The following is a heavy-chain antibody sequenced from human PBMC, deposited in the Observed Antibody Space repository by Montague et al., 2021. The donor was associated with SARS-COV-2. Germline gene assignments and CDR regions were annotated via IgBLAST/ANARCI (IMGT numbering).Heavy chain of an antibody. CDR3: ARGPARITIFEIPVYYYHMDX. V-gene: IGHV4-34*01. Sequence: SETLSLTRAVYGASFSDFYWSLIRQPPGKGLEWIGEISNRGSTNYNPSLESRVTISVDTSKNQLSLKLNSVTAADTAVYYCARGPARITIFEIPVYYYHMDXWGKGTTVTVSS. CDR2: ISNRGST. CDR1: GASFSDFY. D-gene: IGHD3-3*01. J-gene: IGHJ6*03.